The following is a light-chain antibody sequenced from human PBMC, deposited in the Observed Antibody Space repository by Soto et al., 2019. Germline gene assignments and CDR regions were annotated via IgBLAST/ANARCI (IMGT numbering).Light chain of an antibody. Sequence: IVMTQSPATLSVSPGERATLSCRASQNIYSNVAWYQQRPGQAPRLLIYRASTRATGIPARFSGSGAGTDFTLTITSLQSEDFGVYFCQQYKDWPTTFGQGTKVDI. CDR2: RAS. J-gene: IGKJ1*01. CDR1: QNIYSN. V-gene: IGKV3-15*01. CDR3: QQYKDWPTT.